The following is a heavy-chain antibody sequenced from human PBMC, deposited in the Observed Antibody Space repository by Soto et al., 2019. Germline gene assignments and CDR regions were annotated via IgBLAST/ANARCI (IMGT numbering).Heavy chain of an antibody. D-gene: IGHD5-12*01. V-gene: IGHV4-39*01. J-gene: IGHJ4*02. CDR3: AIRRGRGYSGYDFV. Sequence: SETLSLTCTVSGGSISSSSYYWGWIRQPPGKGLEWIGSIYYSGSTYYNPSLKSRVTISVDTSKNQFSLKLSSVTAADTAVYYCAIRRGRGYSGYDFVWGQGTLVTVSS. CDR1: GGSISSSSYY. CDR2: IYYSGST.